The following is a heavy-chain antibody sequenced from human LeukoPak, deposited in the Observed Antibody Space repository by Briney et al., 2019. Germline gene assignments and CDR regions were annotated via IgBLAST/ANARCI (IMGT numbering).Heavy chain of an antibody. CDR1: GGSISSGGYY. J-gene: IGHJ5*02. Sequence: SETLSLTCTVSGGSISSGGYYWSWIRQHPGKGLEWIGYIYYSGSTYYNPSLKSRVTISVDTSKNQFSLKLSSVTAADTAVYYCARGHSGYAWFDPWGQGTLVTVSS. D-gene: IGHD5-12*01. CDR2: IYYSGST. V-gene: IGHV4-31*03. CDR3: ARGHSGYAWFDP.